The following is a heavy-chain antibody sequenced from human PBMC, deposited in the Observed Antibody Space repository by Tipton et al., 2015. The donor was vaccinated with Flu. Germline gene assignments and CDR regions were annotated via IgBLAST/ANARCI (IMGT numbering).Heavy chain of an antibody. J-gene: IGHJ4*02. CDR1: GFTFNRYW. Sequence: SLRLSCAASGFTFNRYWMHWVRQVPGKGLEWVSHISPAGDTTNHADLVKGRFTVSRDNARNTLYLQMNSLRAEDTAVYFCQRDLTGPFDYWGQGALVTVSS. CDR2: ISPAGDTT. CDR3: QRDLTGPFDY. V-gene: IGHV3-74*01. D-gene: IGHD1-20*01.